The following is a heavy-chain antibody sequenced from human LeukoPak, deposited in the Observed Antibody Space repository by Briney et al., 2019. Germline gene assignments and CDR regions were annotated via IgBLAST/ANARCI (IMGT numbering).Heavy chain of an antibody. J-gene: IGHJ4*02. D-gene: IGHD3-22*01. CDR3: AHGRGWLSDY. CDR1: GFSLSTSITG. V-gene: IGHV2-5*02. Sequence: ESGPTLVNPTQTLTLTCTFSGFSLSTSITGVIWIRQPPGKALEWIALIYWDDSNVYSPSLKSRLTFTTDISKNQVVLTMANVDPVDTATYYCAHGRGWLSDYWGQGIRVTVSS. CDR2: IYWDDSN.